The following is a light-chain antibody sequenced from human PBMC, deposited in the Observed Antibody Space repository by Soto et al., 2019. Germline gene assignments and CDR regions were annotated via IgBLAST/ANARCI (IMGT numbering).Light chain of an antibody. V-gene: IGLV2-14*03. CDR3: SSYTDSSSLL. CDR2: EVN. Sequence: QSALTQPASVSGSPGQSINISCTGTTGDLGNHNYVSWYQQHPGAAPRLLIYEVNNRPSGVSPRFSGSKSGNTASLTISGLQPEDEADYYCSSYTDSSSLLFGGWTQLTVL. J-gene: IGLJ2*01. CDR1: TGDLGNHNY.